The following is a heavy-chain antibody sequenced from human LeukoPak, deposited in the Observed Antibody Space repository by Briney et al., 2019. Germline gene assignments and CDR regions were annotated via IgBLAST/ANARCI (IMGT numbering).Heavy chain of an antibody. CDR3: AKADYDSSGYYSFDY. Sequence: GGSLRLSCAASGFTFSSYAMSWVRQAPGRGLEWVSAISGSGGGTYYADSVKGRFTISRDNSKNTLYLQMNSLRAEDTAVYYCAKADYDSSGYYSFDYWGQGTLVTVSS. V-gene: IGHV3-23*01. CDR1: GFTFSSYA. CDR2: ISGSGGGT. D-gene: IGHD3-22*01. J-gene: IGHJ4*02.